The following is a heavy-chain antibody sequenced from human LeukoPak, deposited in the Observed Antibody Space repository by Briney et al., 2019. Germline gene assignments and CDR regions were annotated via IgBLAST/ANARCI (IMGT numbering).Heavy chain of an antibody. CDR3: AKSRPSMIVVVSGFDY. D-gene: IGHD3-22*01. V-gene: IGHV3-30*18. CDR1: GFTFNTYA. Sequence: GGSLRLSCAASGFTFNTYAMHWVRQTPGKGLEWLAVVSYDGSNKYYADSVKGRFTISRDNSKNTLYLQMNSLRAEDTAVYYCAKSRPSMIVVVSGFDYWGQGTLVTVSP. CDR2: VSYDGSNK. J-gene: IGHJ4*02.